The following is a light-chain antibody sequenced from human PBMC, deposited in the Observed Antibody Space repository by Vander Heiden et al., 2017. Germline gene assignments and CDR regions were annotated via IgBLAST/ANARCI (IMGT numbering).Light chain of an antibody. CDR3: QSGDSSGTFWV. J-gene: IGLJ3*02. CDR2: KDT. V-gene: IGLV3-25*03. Sequence: SFELTQPPSVSVSPGQPARITCSGDALSKQYVYWYQQKPGQAPVLVIYKDTERPSGIPERFSGSSSGTTVTMTISGVQAEDEADYYCQSGDSSGTFWVFGGGTKLTVL. CDR1: ALSKQY.